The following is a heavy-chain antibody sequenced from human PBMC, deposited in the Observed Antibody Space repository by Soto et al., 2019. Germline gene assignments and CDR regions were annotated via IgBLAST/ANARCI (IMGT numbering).Heavy chain of an antibody. D-gene: IGHD3-10*01. Sequence: EVRLVESGGGPAQPGGSLRLSCAASGFKFEEYAMQWVRQGPGKGLEWVSGINWNSGREDYADSVKGRFTISRDNVKKYVLLQMEKLRSEDTALYYCVANEGDSLLWLGELVQWGQGTRVTVSS. CDR2: INWNSGRE. CDR1: GFKFEEYA. J-gene: IGHJ4*02. V-gene: IGHV3-9*01. CDR3: VANEGDSLLWLGELVQ.